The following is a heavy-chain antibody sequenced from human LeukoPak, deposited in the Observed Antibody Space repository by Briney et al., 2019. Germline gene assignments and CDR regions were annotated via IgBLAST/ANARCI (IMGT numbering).Heavy chain of an antibody. CDR3: ARGIDI. V-gene: IGHV3-7*01. Sequence: GGSLRLSCAASGFTVSSNYMSWVRQTPGKGLEWVANINQDGTEKYYVDSVKGRFTISRDNAKNSLYLQMNSLRAEDTAIYYCARGIDIWGQGTMVTVSS. CDR2: INQDGTEK. CDR1: GFTVSSNY. J-gene: IGHJ3*02.